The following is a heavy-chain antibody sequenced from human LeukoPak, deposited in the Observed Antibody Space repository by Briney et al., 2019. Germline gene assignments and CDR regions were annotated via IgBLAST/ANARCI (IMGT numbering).Heavy chain of an antibody. Sequence: PSETLSLTCTVSGGSVSSSCYYWDWLRHPPGKGWEGSGSIYYSGRNYLCPYVTSRVTIYVDTSKNQISLKVSSVTAADTAGYYCAGHVRRDDYGGNCNFDYWGQGTMVTVSS. CDR3: AGHVRRDDYGGNCNFDY. J-gene: IGHJ4*02. V-gene: IGHV4-39*01. D-gene: IGHD4-23*01. CDR2: IYYSGRN. CDR1: GGSVSSSCYY.